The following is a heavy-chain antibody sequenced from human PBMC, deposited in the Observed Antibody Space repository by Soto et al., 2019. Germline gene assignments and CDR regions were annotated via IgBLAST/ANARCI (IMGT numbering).Heavy chain of an antibody. CDR1: GFTFSDHA. Sequence: QVQLVASGGGVVQPGTSLRLSCEASGFTFSDHAMHWVRQAPGKGLEWVDVVWFDGGNQFYTDSVKGRFTISRDNSKNTLFLQMNSLRAVDTAVYYCARAPAGDYTLYHYYTMDVWGQGTPVTVS. CDR3: ARAPAGDYTLYHYYTMDV. V-gene: IGHV3-33*01. D-gene: IGHD4-17*01. CDR2: VWFDGGNQ. J-gene: IGHJ6*02.